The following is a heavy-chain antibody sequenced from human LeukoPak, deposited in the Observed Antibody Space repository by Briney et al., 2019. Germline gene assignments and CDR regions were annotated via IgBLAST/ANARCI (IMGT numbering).Heavy chain of an antibody. D-gene: IGHD6-13*01. Sequence: ASVKVSCKASGYTFTGYYMHWVRQAPGQGLEWMGWINPSSGGTNYAQKFQGRVTMTRDTSISTAYMELSRLRSDDTAVYYCARSKNIAAAGTGVGYWGQGTLVTVSS. V-gene: IGHV1-2*02. J-gene: IGHJ4*02. CDR3: ARSKNIAAAGTGVGY. CDR2: INPSSGGT. CDR1: GYTFTGYY.